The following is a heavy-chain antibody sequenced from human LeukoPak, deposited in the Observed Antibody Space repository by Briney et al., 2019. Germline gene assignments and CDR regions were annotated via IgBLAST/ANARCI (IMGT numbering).Heavy chain of an antibody. D-gene: IGHD6-19*01. CDR2: IKQDGSEK. J-gene: IGHJ5*01. CDR1: GFTFSTYW. CDR3: AGGTGWIFDS. V-gene: IGHV3-7*01. Sequence: GGSLRLSCGASGFTFSTYWMIWVRQAPGKGLEWVAHIKQDGSEKDYVDSVKGRFTISRDNAKNSLYLQMDSLRAEDTAVYYCAGGTGWIFDSWGQGTLVTVSS.